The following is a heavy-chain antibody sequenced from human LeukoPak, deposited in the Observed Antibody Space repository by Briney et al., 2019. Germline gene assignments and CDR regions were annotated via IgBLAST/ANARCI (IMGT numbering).Heavy chain of an antibody. D-gene: IGHD3-22*01. Sequence: PGGSLRLSCAASGFTVSSNYMSWVRQAPGEGLEWVSVIYSGGSTYYADSVKGRFTISRDNSKNTLYLQMSSLRAEDTAVYYCARDHYYDSSGYYRFDYWGQGTLVTVSS. CDR1: GFTVSSNY. CDR2: IYSGGST. CDR3: ARDHYYDSSGYYRFDY. J-gene: IGHJ4*02. V-gene: IGHV3-53*01.